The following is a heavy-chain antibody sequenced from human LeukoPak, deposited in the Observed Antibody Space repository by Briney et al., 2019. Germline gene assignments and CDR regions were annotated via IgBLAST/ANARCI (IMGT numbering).Heavy chain of an antibody. CDR3: ARAPRAYCSTTGSCFQDY. V-gene: IGHV4-39*07. CDR1: GGSITNNYFY. D-gene: IGHD2-2*01. J-gene: IGHJ4*02. Sequence: SSETLSLTCSVSGGSITNNYFYWGWIRLPPGKGLQWIGSVHYSGTTYYNPSLKSRVTISVDTSKNQFSLNLTSVTAADTAVYFCARAPRAYCSTTGSCFQDYWGQGTLVTVSS. CDR2: VHYSGTT.